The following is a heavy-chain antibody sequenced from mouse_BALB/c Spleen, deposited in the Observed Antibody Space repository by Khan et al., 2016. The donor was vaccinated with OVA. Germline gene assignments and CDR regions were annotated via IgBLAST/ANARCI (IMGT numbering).Heavy chain of an antibody. Sequence: IQLVQSGAELVRPGALVKLSCKASGFNIKDYYLHWVKRRPEQGLEWIGWIDPENGETVYDPKFQDKASITADTSSNTAYLQFSSLTSEDTAVYYCARSGYFAWFAYWGQGTLVTVSA. J-gene: IGHJ3*01. V-gene: IGHV14-1*02. CDR2: IDPENGET. CDR1: GFNIKDYY. CDR3: ARSGYFAWFAY.